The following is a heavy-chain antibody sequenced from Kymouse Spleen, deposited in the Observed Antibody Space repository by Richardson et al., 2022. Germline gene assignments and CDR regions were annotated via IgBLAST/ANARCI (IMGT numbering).Heavy chain of an antibody. J-gene: IGHJ6*02. CDR1: GGSISSSSYY. V-gene: IGHV4-39*01. Sequence: QLQLQESGPGLVKPSETLSLTCTVSGGSISSSSYYWGWIRQPPGKGLEWIGSIYYSGSTYYNPSLKSRVTISVDTSKNQFSLKLSSVTAADTAVYYCAVILGYCTNGVCYYYYGMDVWGQGTTVTVSS. CDR3: AVILGYCTNGVCYYYYGMDV. CDR2: IYYSGST. D-gene: IGHD2-8*01.